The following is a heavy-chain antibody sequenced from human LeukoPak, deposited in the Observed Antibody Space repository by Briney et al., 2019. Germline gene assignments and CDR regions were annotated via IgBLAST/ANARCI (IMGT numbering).Heavy chain of an antibody. CDR3: ARSDSGSTLDY. CDR1: GFIFSRNW. D-gene: IGHD3-10*01. V-gene: IGHV3-74*01. CDR2: IDSDGNST. J-gene: IGHJ4*02. Sequence: GGSLRLSCAASGFIFSRNWMHWVRQVPGKGLVWVSRIDSDGNSTNYADTVKGRFTISRDNAKNTLYLQMNSLRAEDTAVYYCARSDSGSTLDYWGQGTLVTVSS.